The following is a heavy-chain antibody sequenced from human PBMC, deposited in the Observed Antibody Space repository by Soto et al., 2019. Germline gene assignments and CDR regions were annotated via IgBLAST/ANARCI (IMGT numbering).Heavy chain of an antibody. J-gene: IGHJ3*02. V-gene: IGHV3-21*01. CDR1: GFTFSNYE. Sequence: GSLRLSCAASGFTFSNYEVHWVRQAPGKGLEWVSSISSTSDYIYYADSVKGRFTISRDNVKNSLYLQMNSLRAEDTAVYYCARSVSYGGKWAFDIWGQGTMVTVSS. D-gene: IGHD4-17*01. CDR2: ISSTSDYI. CDR3: ARSVSYGGKWAFDI.